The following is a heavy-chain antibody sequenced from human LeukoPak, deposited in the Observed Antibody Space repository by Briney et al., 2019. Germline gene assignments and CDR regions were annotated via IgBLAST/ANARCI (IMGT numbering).Heavy chain of an antibody. Sequence: ASVKVSCTASGYTFTSYCMHWVRQAPGQGLEWMGIINPSGGSTSYAQKFQGRVTMTRDTSTSTVYMELSSLRSEDTAVYYCARVGVQNWFDPWGQGTLVTVSS. CDR1: GYTFTSYC. CDR2: INPSGGST. V-gene: IGHV1-46*01. D-gene: IGHD2-8*01. CDR3: ARVGVQNWFDP. J-gene: IGHJ5*02.